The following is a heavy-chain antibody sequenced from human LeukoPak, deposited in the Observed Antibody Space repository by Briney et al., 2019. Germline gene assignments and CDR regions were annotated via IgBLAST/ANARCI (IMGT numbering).Heavy chain of an antibody. CDR2: INPNSGGT. V-gene: IGHV1-2*02. CDR3: ARDKMRGSSWYGDY. CDR1: GYTFTGYY. D-gene: IGHD6-13*01. J-gene: IGHJ4*02. Sequence: GASVKVSCKASGYTFTGYYMHWVRQAPGQGLEWMGWINPNSGGTNYAQKFQGRVTMTRDTSISTAYMELSRLRSDDTAVYYCARDKMRGSSWYGDYWGQGTLVTVSS.